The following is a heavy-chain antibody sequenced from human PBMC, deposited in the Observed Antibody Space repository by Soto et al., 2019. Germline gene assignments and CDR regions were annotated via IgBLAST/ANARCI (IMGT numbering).Heavy chain of an antibody. J-gene: IGHJ5*02. CDR3: ARDESEYDLAWWFDP. CDR2: IYSGGAT. Sequence: GESLKISCAAAGFSVIPSHISWVRQAPGKGLEWVSVIYSGGATHYAVSVKGRLIISRDKSTSTVYMELSSLRSDDTAIYYCARDESEYDLAWWFDPWGQGTPVTVSS. D-gene: IGHD3-16*01. CDR1: GFSVIPSH. V-gene: IGHV3-53*05.